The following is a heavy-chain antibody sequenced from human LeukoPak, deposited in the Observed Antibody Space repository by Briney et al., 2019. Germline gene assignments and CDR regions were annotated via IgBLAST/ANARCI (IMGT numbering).Heavy chain of an antibody. Sequence: KPGESLKISCKGSGYSLTTYWIAWVRQMPGKVLEWMGIIYPGDSDTRYSPSFPGPVTISADKSISTAYLQWSSLKASDTAMYYCARSNYYDSYTNYWGQGTLVTVSS. CDR2: IYPGDSDT. V-gene: IGHV5-51*01. J-gene: IGHJ4*02. CDR1: GYSLTTYW. CDR3: ARSNYYDSYTNY. D-gene: IGHD3-22*01.